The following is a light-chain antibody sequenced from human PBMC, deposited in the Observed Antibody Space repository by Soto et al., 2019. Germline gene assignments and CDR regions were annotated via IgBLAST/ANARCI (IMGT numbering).Light chain of an antibody. CDR3: TTWDDGLSGVL. CDR2: KSD. V-gene: IGLV1-47*01. CDR1: DSNIGSNS. Sequence: QSVLTQPPSASGTPGQRVSITCSGSDSNIGSNSVHWYQQVPGMAPKLLVYKSDQRPSGVPDRFSASKSVTSAPLAISGLRAEHEAEYCCTTWDDGLSGVLFGGRTKLTLL. J-gene: IGLJ2*01.